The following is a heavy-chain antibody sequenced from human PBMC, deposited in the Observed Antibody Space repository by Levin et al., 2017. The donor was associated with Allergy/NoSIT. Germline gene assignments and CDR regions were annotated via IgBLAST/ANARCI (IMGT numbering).Heavy chain of an antibody. CDR2: ITTGSNYK. J-gene: IGHJ6*02. CDR1: GFDFHIYI. D-gene: IGHD1/OR15-1a*01. Sequence: GGSLRLSCEASGFDFHIYIMNWVRQAPGKGLEWLSSITTGSNYKYYIDSVRGRFVISRDNGRNSLYLQMNSLRAEDTDVYYCARSHPLTGTTHFSYQDGMDVWGQGTTVTVSS. CDR3: ARSHPLTGTTHFSYQDGMDV. V-gene: IGHV3-21*01.